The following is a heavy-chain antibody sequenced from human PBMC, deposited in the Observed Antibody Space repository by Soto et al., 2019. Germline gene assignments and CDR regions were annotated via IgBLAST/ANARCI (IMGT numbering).Heavy chain of an antibody. CDR1: GYTFTSYG. V-gene: IGHV1-18*01. D-gene: IGHD2-21*01. CDR2: ISAYNGNT. CDR3: ARGRVVVNAIRFDYFDY. Sequence: ASVKVSCKASGYTFTSYGISWVRQAPGQGLEWMGWISAYNGNTNYAQKLQGRVTMTTDTSTSTAYMELRSLRSDDTAVYYCARGRVVVNAIRFDYFDYWGQGTLVTVSS. J-gene: IGHJ4*02.